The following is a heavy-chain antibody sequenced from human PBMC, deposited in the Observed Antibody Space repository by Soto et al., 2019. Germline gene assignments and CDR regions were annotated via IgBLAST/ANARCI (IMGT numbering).Heavy chain of an antibody. CDR1: GGSFSGYY. Sequence: SETLSLTCAVYGGSFSGYYWSWIRQPPGKGLEWIGEINHSGSTNYNPSLKSRVTISVDTSKNQFSLKLSSVTAADTAVYYCARGIPTYYYDSSGYCPVLRYYGMAFWGQGTTVIVSS. J-gene: IGHJ6*02. CDR2: INHSGST. V-gene: IGHV4-34*01. D-gene: IGHD3-22*01. CDR3: ARGIPTYYYDSSGYCPVLRYYGMAF.